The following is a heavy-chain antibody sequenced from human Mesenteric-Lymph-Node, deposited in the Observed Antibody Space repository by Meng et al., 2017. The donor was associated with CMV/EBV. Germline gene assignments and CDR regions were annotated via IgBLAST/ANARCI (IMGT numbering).Heavy chain of an antibody. V-gene: IGHV1-18*01. CDR1: GYTFTNYG. CDR2: ISVYNGNT. D-gene: IGHD3/OR15-3a*01. J-gene: IGHJ4*02. CDR3: AGIPPWTRDDY. Sequence: ASVKVSCKASGYTFTNYGINWVRQAPGQGLEWMGWISVYNGNTNYAQKFQGRVTMTKDTSTSTAYMELRSLRSDDTAVYYCAGIPPWTRDDYWGQGTLVTVSS.